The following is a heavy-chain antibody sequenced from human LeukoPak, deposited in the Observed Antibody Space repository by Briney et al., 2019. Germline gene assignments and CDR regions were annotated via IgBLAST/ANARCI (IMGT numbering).Heavy chain of an antibody. CDR1: GFTFDDYG. CDR2: INWNGGST. V-gene: IGHV3-20*04. CDR3: ATDQGLVGTGY. J-gene: IGHJ4*02. D-gene: IGHD2-21*02. Sequence: PGGSLRLSCAASGFTFDDYGMSWVRQAPGKGLEWVSGINWNGGSTGYADSVKGRFTISRDNAKNSLYLQMNSLRADDTAIYYCATDQGLVGTGYWGQGTLVTVSS.